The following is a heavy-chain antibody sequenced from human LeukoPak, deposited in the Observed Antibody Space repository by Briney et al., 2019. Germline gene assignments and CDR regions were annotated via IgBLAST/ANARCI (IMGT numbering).Heavy chain of an antibody. CDR2: HSGRGGST. CDR3: AKEVSTFYDSSGYEHVWDY. V-gene: IGHV3-23*01. CDR1: GFTFSSYA. Sequence: GGSLRLSLAASGFTFSSYAMGWVPPAPGKGLEWVSAHSGRGGSTYYADAVKGRFTSSRDNSKNTMYLQMNSLRAEDTAVYYCAKEVSTFYDSSGYEHVWDYWGQGALVTVSP. J-gene: IGHJ4*02. D-gene: IGHD3-22*01.